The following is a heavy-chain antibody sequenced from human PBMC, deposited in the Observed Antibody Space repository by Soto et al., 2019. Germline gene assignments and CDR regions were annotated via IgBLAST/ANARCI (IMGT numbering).Heavy chain of an antibody. J-gene: IGHJ5*02. Sequence: SETLSLTCTVSGGSISSYYWSWILQPPGKGLEWIGYIYYSGSTNYNPSLKSRVTISVDTSKNQFSLKLSSVTAADTAVYYCALCLDGAKGNWLDPCAQGSLVTGSS. CDR2: IYYSGST. CDR1: GGSISSYY. D-gene: IGHD3-16*01. V-gene: IGHV4-59*01. CDR3: ALCLDGAKGNWLDP.